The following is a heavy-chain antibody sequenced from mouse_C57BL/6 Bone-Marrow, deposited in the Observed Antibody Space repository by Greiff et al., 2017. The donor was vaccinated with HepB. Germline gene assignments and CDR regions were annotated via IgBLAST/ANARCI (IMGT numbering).Heavy chain of an antibody. V-gene: IGHV1-64*01. D-gene: IGHD1-1*01. CDR2: IHPNSGST. CDR1: GYTFTSYW. J-gene: IGHJ4*01. Sequence: QVQLQQPGAELVKPGASVKLSCKASGYTFTSYWMHWVKQRPGQGLEWIGMIHPNSGSTNYNEKFKSKATLTVDKSSSTAYMQLSSLTSEDSAVYYCARPSYYYGSSYVYYAMDYWGQGTSVTVSS. CDR3: ARPSYYYGSSYVYYAMDY.